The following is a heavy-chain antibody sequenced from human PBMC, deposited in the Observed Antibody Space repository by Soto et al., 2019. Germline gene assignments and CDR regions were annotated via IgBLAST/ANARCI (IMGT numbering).Heavy chain of an antibody. CDR2: ISGSGGST. CDR3: AKGETHCSGGSCYGSWFDP. J-gene: IGHJ5*02. D-gene: IGHD2-15*01. Sequence: PGGSLRLSCAASGFTFSSYAMSWVRQAPGKGLEWVSAISGSGGSTYYADSVKGRFTISRDNSKNTLYLQMNSLRAEDTAVYYCAKGETHCSGGSCYGSWFDPWGQGTLVTVSS. V-gene: IGHV3-23*01. CDR1: GFTFSSYA.